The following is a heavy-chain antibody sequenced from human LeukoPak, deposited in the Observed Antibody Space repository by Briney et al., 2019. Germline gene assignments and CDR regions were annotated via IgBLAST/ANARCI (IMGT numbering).Heavy chain of an antibody. D-gene: IGHD5-18*01. Sequence: GEPLQISFKPSGFGFTTYWIGWVRPVPGKGVEWMGGIYPGDSDTRYSASFQGQVTISADRCISTAFLQSSSLRASDTAVYYCARLAETPMGAAFDIWGQGTMVAVSS. V-gene: IGHV5-51*01. CDR3: ARLAETPMGAAFDI. J-gene: IGHJ3*02. CDR2: IYPGDSDT. CDR1: GFGFTTYW.